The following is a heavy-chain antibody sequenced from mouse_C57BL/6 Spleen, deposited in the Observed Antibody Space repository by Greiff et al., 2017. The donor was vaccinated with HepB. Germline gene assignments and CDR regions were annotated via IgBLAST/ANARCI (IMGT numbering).Heavy chain of an antibody. J-gene: IGHJ3*01. CDR3: ARSDYDYDMGFAY. Sequence: VQLQQPGAELVRPGSSVKLSCKASGYTFTSYWMHWVKQRPIQGLEWIGNIDPSDSETHYNQKFKDKATLTVDKYSSTAYMQLSSLTSEDSAVYYCARSDYDYDMGFAYWGQGTLVTVSA. CDR2: IDPSDSET. CDR1: GYTFTSYW. V-gene: IGHV1-52*01. D-gene: IGHD2-4*01.